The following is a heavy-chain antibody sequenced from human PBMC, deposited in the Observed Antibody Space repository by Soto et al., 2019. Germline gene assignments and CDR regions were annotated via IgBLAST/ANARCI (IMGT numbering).Heavy chain of an antibody. V-gene: IGHV6-1*01. D-gene: IGHD2-2*01. CDR2: TYYRSKWYN. J-gene: IGHJ6*02. CDR3: ARDGDRGIVVGEYYYYGMDV. CDR1: GDSVSSNSAA. Sequence: QVPLQQSGPGLVKPSQTLSLTCAISGDSVSSNSAAWNWIRQSPSRGLEWLGRTYYRSKWYNDYAVSVKSRITINPDTSKNQFSLQLNSVTPEDTAVYYCARDGDRGIVVGEYYYYGMDVWGQGTTVTVSS.